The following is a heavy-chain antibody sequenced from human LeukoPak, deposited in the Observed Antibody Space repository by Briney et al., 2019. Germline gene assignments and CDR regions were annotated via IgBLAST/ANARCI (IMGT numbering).Heavy chain of an antibody. CDR2: IYDSGRT. D-gene: IGHD4-17*01. Sequence: PSETLSLTCTVSGASISSGDYYWTWIRQPPGKGLEWIGYIYDSGRTDFNPSLKSRVTISVDRSKNQFSLKLSSVTAADTAVYYCARGWAVNCPECWFDPWGQGTLVTVSS. CDR1: GASISSGDYY. J-gene: IGHJ5*02. V-gene: IGHV4-30-2*02. CDR3: ARGWAVNCPECWFDP.